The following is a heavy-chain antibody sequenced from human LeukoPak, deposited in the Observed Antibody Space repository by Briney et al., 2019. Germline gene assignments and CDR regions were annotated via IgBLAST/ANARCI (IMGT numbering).Heavy chain of an antibody. J-gene: IGHJ6*02. CDR1: GFTFSSYA. V-gene: IGHV3-30*04. Sequence: GGSLRLSCAASGFTFSSYAMHWVRQAPGKGLEWGAVISYDGSNKYYADSVKGRFTISRENSKTTLYLQTNSLSAEDTAVYYCARDSSSSWYLRHYYYYYGMDVWGQGTTVTVSS. D-gene: IGHD6-13*01. CDR2: ISYDGSNK. CDR3: ARDSSSSWYLRHYYYYYGMDV.